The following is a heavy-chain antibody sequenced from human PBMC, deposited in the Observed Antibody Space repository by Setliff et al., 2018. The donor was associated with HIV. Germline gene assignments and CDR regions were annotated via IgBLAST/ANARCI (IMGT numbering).Heavy chain of an antibody. D-gene: IGHD2-15*01. V-gene: IGHV4-30-4*02. Sequence: PSETLSLTCTVSGGSISSGDYYWSWIRRPPGKGLEWLGHIYYSGTIFYNPSLKTRLTVSVDTSKNHFSLKLTSVTAADTAVYYCARGVPLLPPNFWGQGTLVTVSS. CDR1: GGSISSGDYY. CDR3: ARGVPLLPPNF. CDR2: IYYSGTI. J-gene: IGHJ4*02.